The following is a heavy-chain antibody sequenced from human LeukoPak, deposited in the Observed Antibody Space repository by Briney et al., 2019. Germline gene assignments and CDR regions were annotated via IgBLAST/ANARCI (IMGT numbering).Heavy chain of an antibody. CDR1: GFTFSSYA. J-gene: IGHJ4*02. D-gene: IGHD6-19*01. CDR2: ISGSGGST. V-gene: IGHV3-23*01. Sequence: GGSLRLSCAASGFTFSSYAMSWVRQAPGKGLEWVSAISGSGGSTYYADSVKGRFTISRDNSKSTVYLQVNSLRAEDTAVYYCAKTTTGYSSGRYPGWPVDYWGQGTLVTVSS. CDR3: AKTTTGYSSGRYPGWPVDY.